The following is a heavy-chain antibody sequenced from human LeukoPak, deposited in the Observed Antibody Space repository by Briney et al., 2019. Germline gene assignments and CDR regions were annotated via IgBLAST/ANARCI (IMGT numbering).Heavy chain of an antibody. J-gene: IGHJ4*02. V-gene: IGHV4-34*01. D-gene: IGHD6-6*01. CDR2: INHSGST. CDR3: ARGGGYSSSPFDY. CDR1: GASFSGYY. Sequence: SETRSLTCAVYGASFSGYYSGWIRQPPGKGLEWIGEINHSGSTNYNPSLKSRVTISVDTSKNQFSLKLSSVTAADTAVYYCARGGGYSSSPFDYWGQGTLVTVSS.